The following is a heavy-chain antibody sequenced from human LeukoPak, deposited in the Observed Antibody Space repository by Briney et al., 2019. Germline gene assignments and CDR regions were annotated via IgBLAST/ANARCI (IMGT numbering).Heavy chain of an antibody. Sequence: GGSLRLSCTASGFTFNSYAMNWVRQAPGMGLEWVAYIKHDGSTKCYVDSVRGRFTISRDNAKNSLYLQMNTLRAEDTAVYFFARHNYYQFDYWGQGTLVTASS. CDR2: IKHDGSTK. V-gene: IGHV3-7*01. J-gene: IGHJ4*02. CDR1: GFTFNSYA. D-gene: IGHD1-1*01. CDR3: ARHNYYQFDY.